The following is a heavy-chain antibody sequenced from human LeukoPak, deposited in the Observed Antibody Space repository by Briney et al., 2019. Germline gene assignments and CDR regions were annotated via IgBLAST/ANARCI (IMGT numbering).Heavy chain of an antibody. Sequence: GASVKVSCKASGYTFTSYGISWVRQAPGQGLEWMGWIGAYNGNTNYAQKLQGRVTMTTDTSTSTAYMELRSLRSDDTAVYYCARVYLGVTMIVVVMGDYWGQGTLITVSS. CDR3: ARVYLGVTMIVVVMGDY. CDR2: IGAYNGNT. CDR1: GYTFTSYG. J-gene: IGHJ4*02. V-gene: IGHV1-18*01. D-gene: IGHD3-22*01.